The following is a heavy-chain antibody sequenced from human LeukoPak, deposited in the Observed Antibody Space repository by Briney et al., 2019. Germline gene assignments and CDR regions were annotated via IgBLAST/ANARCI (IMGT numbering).Heavy chain of an antibody. Sequence: TGGSLRLSCAASGFTFSSHGMHWVRQAPGKGLEWVSVISYDGSNKYFADSVKGRFTISRDNSKYTLYLQMNSLRAEDTAVYYCANAIENDGFDIWGQGTMVTVSS. CDR1: GFTFSSHG. CDR2: ISYDGSNK. V-gene: IGHV3-30*18. D-gene: IGHD5-24*01. CDR3: ANAIENDGFDI. J-gene: IGHJ3*02.